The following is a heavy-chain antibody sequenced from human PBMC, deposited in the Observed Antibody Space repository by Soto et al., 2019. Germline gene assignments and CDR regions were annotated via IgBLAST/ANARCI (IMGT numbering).Heavy chain of an antibody. CDR2: IYPRDSDT. Sequence: PGESLKISCKGSGYSFTTYWIGCVRQMPGKGLEWMGIIYPRDSDTGYSPSFQGHVAISADKSISTAYLHWSSLKASDTAVYYCARVRYYDSSDYYHPHDALDIWGQGTMVTVSS. J-gene: IGHJ3*02. CDR3: ARVRYYDSSDYYHPHDALDI. D-gene: IGHD3-22*01. CDR1: GYSFTTYW. V-gene: IGHV5-51*01.